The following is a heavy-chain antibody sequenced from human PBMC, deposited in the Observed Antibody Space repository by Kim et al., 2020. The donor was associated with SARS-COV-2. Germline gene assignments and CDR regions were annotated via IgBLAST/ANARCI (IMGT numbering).Heavy chain of an antibody. J-gene: IGHJ4*02. D-gene: IGHD2-15*01. V-gene: IGHV4-39*01. Sequence: SLKVRVTISVDTSENQFSLKLGPVTAADAAVYYCARHATNGGSCCCLLDCWGQGTLVTVSS. CDR3: ARHATNGGSCCCLLDC.